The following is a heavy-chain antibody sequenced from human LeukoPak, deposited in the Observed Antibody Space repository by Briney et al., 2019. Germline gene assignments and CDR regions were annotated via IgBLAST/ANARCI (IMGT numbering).Heavy chain of an antibody. V-gene: IGHV4-59*01. CDR2: ISYTGET. D-gene: IGHD6-13*01. CDR3: ARRSSSFVDY. CDR1: GGSISSTY. Sequence: PSETLSLTCTVSGGSISSTYWNWIRQPPGKGLQWIGRISYTGETKYNPPLKSRVTISIDTSKNQFSLKLTSVTAADTAVYYCARRSSSFVDYWGQGTLVTVSS. J-gene: IGHJ4*02.